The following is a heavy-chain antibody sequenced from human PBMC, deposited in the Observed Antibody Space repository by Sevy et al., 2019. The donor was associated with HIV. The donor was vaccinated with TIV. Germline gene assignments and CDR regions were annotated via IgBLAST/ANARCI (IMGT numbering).Heavy chain of an antibody. CDR3: TRWKAAQSIFDY. D-gene: IGHD6-13*01. V-gene: IGHV3-49*04. J-gene: IGHJ4*02. CDR1: GFTFGDYC. CDR2: LNSDVYGGTV. Sequence: GGSLRLSCTASGFTFGDYCMNWVRQAPGKGLEWVAFLNSDVYGGTVDHAASVRGRFVISRENSKTIAYLQMNDLKTEDTGVYYCTRWKAAQSIFDYWGQGALVTVSS.